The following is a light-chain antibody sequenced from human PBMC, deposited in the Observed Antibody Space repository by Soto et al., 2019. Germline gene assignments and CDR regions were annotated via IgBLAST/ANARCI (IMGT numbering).Light chain of an antibody. J-gene: IGKJ1*01. Sequence: DIQMTQSPSSLSASVGDRVTITCRASQSVSNYLCWYQQNPGKAPKLLIYAASTLQRGVPSRFSGSGSGTDFPLTISSLQHDDFATYYCQQSYSTPRTFGQGTKLEI. V-gene: IGKV1-39*01. CDR2: AAS. CDR3: QQSYSTPRT. CDR1: QSVSNY.